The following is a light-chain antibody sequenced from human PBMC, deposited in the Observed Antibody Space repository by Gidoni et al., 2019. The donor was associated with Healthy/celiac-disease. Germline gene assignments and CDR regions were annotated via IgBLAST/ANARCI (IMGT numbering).Light chain of an antibody. V-gene: IGLV1-40*01. Sequence: QSVLTPPPAVSGAPGQRVTISCTGRSSSIGAGYDVHWYQQLPGTAPKLLIYGNSHRPSGVPDRFSGSKSGTSASLAITGLQAEDEADYYCQSSDSSLSGSKVFGPGTKVTVL. CDR2: GNS. CDR1: SSSIGAGYD. CDR3: QSSDSSLSGSKV. J-gene: IGLJ1*01.